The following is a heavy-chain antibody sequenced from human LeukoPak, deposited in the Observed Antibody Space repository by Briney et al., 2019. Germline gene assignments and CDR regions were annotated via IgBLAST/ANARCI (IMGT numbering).Heavy chain of an antibody. CDR1: GFTFSDSW. CDR3: AKGGEWLVSSAYYYYYVDV. D-gene: IGHD6-19*01. J-gene: IGHJ6*03. CDR2: INSDGSIT. Sequence: GGSLRLSCAVSGFTFSDSWMHWVRQAPGKGLVWVSRINSDGSITAYADSVKGRFTISRDNSKNTLYLQMNSLRAEDTAVYYCAKGGEWLVSSAYYYYYVDVWGKGTTVTISS. V-gene: IGHV3-74*01.